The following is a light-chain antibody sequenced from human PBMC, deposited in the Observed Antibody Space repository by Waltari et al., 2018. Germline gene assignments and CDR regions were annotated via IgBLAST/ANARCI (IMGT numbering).Light chain of an antibody. Sequence: EIVLTQSPGTLSLSPGERATLSCRASQSVSSTYLAWYQQKPGRAPRLLIHGASRRATGIPDRFSGSGSATDFTLIISRLEPEDFAVYYCQQYGSSPSFGQGTKLEIK. CDR2: GAS. J-gene: IGKJ2*01. CDR1: QSVSSTY. V-gene: IGKV3-20*01. CDR3: QQYGSSPS.